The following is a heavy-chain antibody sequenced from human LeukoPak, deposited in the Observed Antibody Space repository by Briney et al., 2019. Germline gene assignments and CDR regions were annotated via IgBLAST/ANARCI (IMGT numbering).Heavy chain of an antibody. D-gene: IGHD2-2*01. J-gene: IGHJ5*02. CDR3: ARDSPSKVS. V-gene: IGHV1-2*02. Sequence: GASVTVSCKASGYTFTAYYIHWVRQAPGQGLEWMGWLNPHSGGTNFAQKFQGRVTMTRDTSISTAYMEMSRLTFDDTAVYYCARDSPSKVSWGQGTLVTVSS. CDR1: GYTFTAYY. CDR2: LNPHSGGT.